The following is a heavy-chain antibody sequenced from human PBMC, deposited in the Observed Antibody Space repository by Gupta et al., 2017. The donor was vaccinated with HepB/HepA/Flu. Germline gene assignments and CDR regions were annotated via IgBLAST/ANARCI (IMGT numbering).Heavy chain of an antibody. CDR2: ISGTGDNT. CDR1: GFTFSTYT. J-gene: IGHJ6*02. Sequence: VHLLESGGGLVQPGGSLRLSCAASGFTFSTYTMTWVRQAPGKGLEWVSTISGTGDNTYYTDSVKGRFTISRDNSKNTLSLQMDSLRAEDTALYYCAKPRLESTTRHGMDVWGQGTTVTVSS. CDR3: AKPRLESTTRHGMDV. D-gene: IGHD1-1*01. V-gene: IGHV3-23*01.